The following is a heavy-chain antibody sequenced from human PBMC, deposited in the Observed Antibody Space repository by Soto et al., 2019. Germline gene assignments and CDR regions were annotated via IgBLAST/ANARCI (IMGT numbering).Heavy chain of an antibody. V-gene: IGHV1-69*13. CDR1: GGTFSSYA. CDR3: ARAPEGGYSYGTTRYYFDY. J-gene: IGHJ4*02. D-gene: IGHD5-18*01. Sequence: SVKVSCKASGGTFSSYAISWVRQAPGQGLEWMGGIIPIFGTANYAQKFQGRVTITADESTSTAYMELSSLRPEDTAVYYCARAPEGGYSYGTTRYYFDYWGQGTLVTVSS. CDR2: IIPIFGTA.